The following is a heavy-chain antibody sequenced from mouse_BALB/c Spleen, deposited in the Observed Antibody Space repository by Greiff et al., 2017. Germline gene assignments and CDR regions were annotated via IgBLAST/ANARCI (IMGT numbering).Heavy chain of an antibody. CDR2: IDPENGNT. J-gene: IGHJ4*01. CDR3: ARFYYGSYDAMDD. CDR1: GFNIKDYY. D-gene: IGHD2-1*01. V-gene: IGHV14-1*02. Sequence: VQLQQSGAELVRPGASVKLSCKASGFNIKDYYMHWVKQRPEQGLEWIGWIDPENGNTIYDPKFQGKASITADTSSNTAYLQLSSLTSEDTAVYYCARFYYGSYDAMDDWGQGTSVTVSS.